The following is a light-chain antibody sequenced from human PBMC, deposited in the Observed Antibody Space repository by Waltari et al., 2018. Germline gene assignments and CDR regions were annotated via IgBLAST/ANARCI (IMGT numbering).Light chain of an antibody. CDR1: SGHSSNV. Sequence: QLVLTQSPSASASLGASVKLTCTLISGHSSNVIAWLQQQPEKGPRYLMKVNSDGSHSKGDEIPDRFSGSSSGAERYLTISSLQSEDEADYYCQTGGHGTWVFGGGTKLTVL. J-gene: IGLJ3*02. CDR2: VNSDGSH. V-gene: IGLV4-69*01. CDR3: QTGGHGTWV.